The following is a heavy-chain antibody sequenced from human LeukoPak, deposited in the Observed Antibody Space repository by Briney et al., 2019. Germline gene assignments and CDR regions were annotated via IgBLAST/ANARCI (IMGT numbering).Heavy chain of an antibody. V-gene: IGHV4-61*02. Sequence: SETLSLTCTVSGGSISSGSYYRSWIRQPAGKGLEWIGRIYTSGSTNYNPSLKSRVTISVDTSKNQFSLKLSSVTAADTAVYYCARQYIDILTGYHRAELYWYFDLWGRGTLVTVSS. CDR2: IYTSGST. CDR1: GGSISSGSYY. J-gene: IGHJ2*01. D-gene: IGHD3-9*01. CDR3: ARQYIDILTGYHRAELYWYFDL.